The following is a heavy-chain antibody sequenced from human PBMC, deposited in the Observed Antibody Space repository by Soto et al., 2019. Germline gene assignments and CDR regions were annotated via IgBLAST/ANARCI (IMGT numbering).Heavy chain of an antibody. D-gene: IGHD6-19*01. CDR3: ARVQWLVTPPGPDAFDI. J-gene: IGHJ3*02. V-gene: IGHV1-18*04. CDR1: GYTFTSYG. CDR2: ISTYNGNT. Sequence: QVQLVQSGAEVKKPGASVKVSCKASGYTFTSYGISWVRQAPGQGLEWMGWISTYNGNTNYAQKLQGRVTMTTDTSTSTAYMELRSLRSDDTAVYYCARVQWLVTPPGPDAFDIWGQGTMVTVSS.